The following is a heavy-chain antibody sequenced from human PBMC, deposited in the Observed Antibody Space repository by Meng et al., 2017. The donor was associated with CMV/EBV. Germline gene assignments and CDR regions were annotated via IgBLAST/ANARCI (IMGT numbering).Heavy chain of an antibody. J-gene: IGHJ2*01. CDR1: GGSVSSGSYY. V-gene: IGHV4-61*01. D-gene: IGHD7-27*01. Sequence: VCGGSVSSGSYYWSWIRQPPGKGLEWIGYIYYSGSTNYNPSLKSRVTISVDTSKNQFSLKLSSVTAADTAVYYCARPKTGRYWYFDLWGRGTLVTVSS. CDR2: IYYSGST. CDR3: ARPKTGRYWYFDL.